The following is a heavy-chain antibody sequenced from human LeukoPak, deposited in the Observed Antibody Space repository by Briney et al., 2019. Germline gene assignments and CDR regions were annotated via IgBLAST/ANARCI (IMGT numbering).Heavy chain of an antibody. D-gene: IGHD3-16*02. V-gene: IGHV4-39*01. CDR2: IDFSGEA. CDR1: GASISSSSYF. CDR3: ARRAYSYGFRFDP. Sequence: SGTLSLTCTVSGASISSSSYFWAWIRQPPGKALEWIGSIDFSGEAVYNAPLQSRLTLSIDTSKNQVSLKMTSVTAADTALYYCARRAYSYGFRFDPWGQGTLVTVSS. J-gene: IGHJ5*02.